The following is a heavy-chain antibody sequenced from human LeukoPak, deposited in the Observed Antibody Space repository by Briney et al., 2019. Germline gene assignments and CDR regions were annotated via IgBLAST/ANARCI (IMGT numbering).Heavy chain of an antibody. CDR3: AKAAYAGSWFDY. V-gene: IGHV3-53*01. Sequence: GGSLRLSCAASGFTVSSNYMSWVRQAPGKGLEWVSVIYSGGSTYYADSVKGRFTISRDNSKNTLSLQMNSLRAEDTAVYYCAKAAYAGSWFDYWGQGTLVTVSS. CDR1: GFTVSSNY. CDR2: IYSGGST. J-gene: IGHJ4*02. D-gene: IGHD6-13*01.